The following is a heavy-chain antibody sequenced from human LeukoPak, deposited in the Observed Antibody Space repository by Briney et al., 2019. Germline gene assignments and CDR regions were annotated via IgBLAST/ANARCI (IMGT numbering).Heavy chain of an antibody. Sequence: SETLSLTCTVSGGSISSSSYYWGWIRQPPGKGLEWIGSIYYSGSTYYNPSLKSRVTISVDTSKNQFSLKLSSVSSADTAVYYCASQLDGRDYWGKGTLVTVAS. CDR3: ASQLDGRDY. D-gene: IGHD6-13*01. CDR2: IYYSGST. V-gene: IGHV4-39*07. CDR1: GGSISSSSYY. J-gene: IGHJ4*02.